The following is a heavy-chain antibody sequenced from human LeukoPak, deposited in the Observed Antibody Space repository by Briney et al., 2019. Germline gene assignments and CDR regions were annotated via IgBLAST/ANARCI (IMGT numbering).Heavy chain of an antibody. V-gene: IGHV4-59*01. J-gene: IGHJ4*02. D-gene: IGHD2-2*01. CDR3: ARDKYCSSTSCSPLFDY. CDR2: IYYSGIT. CDR1: GGSISSYY. Sequence: SETLSLTCTVSGGSISSYYWSWIPQPPGKGLEWMGDIYYSGITNYNPSLKSRVTISVDTSKNQFSLKLSSLTAADTAVYYCARDKYCSSTSCSPLFDYWGQGTLVTVSS.